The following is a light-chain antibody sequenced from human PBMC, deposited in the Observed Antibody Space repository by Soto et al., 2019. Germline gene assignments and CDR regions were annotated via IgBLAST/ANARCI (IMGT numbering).Light chain of an antibody. Sequence: EVVMTQSPATVSVSPGEGVTLSCRASQTISNDLAWYQQKPGQAPRLLIYGASTRATGVPARFSGGGSGTEVTLNLSSLESEDFAFFFCQQNNKWPPVTFGGGTKVEIK. CDR1: QTISND. V-gene: IGKV3-15*01. CDR3: QQNNKWPPVT. CDR2: GAS. J-gene: IGKJ4*01.